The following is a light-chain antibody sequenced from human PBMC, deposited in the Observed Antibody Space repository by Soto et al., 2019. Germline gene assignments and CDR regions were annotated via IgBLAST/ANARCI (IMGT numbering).Light chain of an antibody. V-gene: IGKV3-20*01. CDR2: GAS. CDR3: QQYGSSSWT. CDR1: HSISSSY. Sequence: EIVMPQSPATLSVSPGERATLSCRASHSISSSYLAWYQQRPGQAPRLLIYGASSRATGIPDRFSGSGSGTEFTLTISRLEPEDFAVYYCQQYGSSSWTFGQGTKVDI. J-gene: IGKJ1*01.